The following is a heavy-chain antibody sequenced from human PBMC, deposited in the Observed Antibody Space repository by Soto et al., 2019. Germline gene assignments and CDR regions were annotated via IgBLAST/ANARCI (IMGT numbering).Heavy chain of an antibody. CDR1: GFSFGVSA. D-gene: IGHD1-26*01. V-gene: IGHV3-73*01. CDR3: PVVGATTHGFHY. J-gene: IGHJ4*02. Sequence: PGGSLRLSCAASGFSFGVSAIHWVRQASGKGLEWVGRIRSKPQNYAAAYAASVEGRFTISRDDSKNTSYLQMNNLKPDDTAVYLCPVVGATTHGFHYWGQGTLVTVSS. CDR2: IRSKPQNYAA.